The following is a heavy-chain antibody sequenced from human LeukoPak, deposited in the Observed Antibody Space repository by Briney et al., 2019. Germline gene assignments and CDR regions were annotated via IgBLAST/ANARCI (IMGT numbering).Heavy chain of an antibody. CDR2: INSNSGGT. V-gene: IGHV1-2*02. J-gene: IGHJ5*02. Sequence: ASVKVSCKASGYTFTGYYMHWVRQAPGQGLEWMGWINSNSGGTNYAQKFQGRVTMTRDTSISTAYMELSRLRSDDTAVYYCARGSSLRYSSGWYNWFDPWGQGTLVTVSS. CDR1: GYTFTGYY. D-gene: IGHD6-19*01. CDR3: ARGSSLRYSSGWYNWFDP.